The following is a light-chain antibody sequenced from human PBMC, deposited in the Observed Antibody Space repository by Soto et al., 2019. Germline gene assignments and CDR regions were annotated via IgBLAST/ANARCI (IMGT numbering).Light chain of an antibody. Sequence: IQLTQSPSSLSASVGDRVTISCRASQDISTHLAWFAQKPGKAPQLLIYAASTLHSGVPSRFSGSGSGTDFTLTISSLQPEDFATYYCQHLNTSPVTCGPGTRLDMK. V-gene: IGKV1-9*01. CDR1: QDISTH. CDR3: QHLNTSPVT. CDR2: AAS. J-gene: IGKJ5*01.